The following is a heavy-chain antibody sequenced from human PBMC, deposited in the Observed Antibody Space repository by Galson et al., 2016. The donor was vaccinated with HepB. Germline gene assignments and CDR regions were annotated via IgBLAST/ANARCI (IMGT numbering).Heavy chain of an antibody. CDR1: GGSITSTNW. V-gene: IGHV4-4*02. J-gene: IGHJ4*02. CDR2: IYHSGTT. Sequence: SETLSLTCAVSGGSITSTNWWSWVRQPPGKGLEWIGEIYHSGTTNYNPSLKSRVTISIGTSKIQFSLKLRSVTAADTAVYYCATHGLYDSSYFDYWGQGTLVTVSS. D-gene: IGHD3-22*01. CDR3: ATHGLYDSSYFDY.